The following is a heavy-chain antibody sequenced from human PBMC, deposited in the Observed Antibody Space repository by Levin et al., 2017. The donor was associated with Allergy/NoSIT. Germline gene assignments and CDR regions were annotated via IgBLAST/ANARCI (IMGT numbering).Heavy chain of an antibody. CDR2: IKQDGSET. D-gene: IGHD2-15*01. J-gene: IGHJ4*02. Sequence: HTGGSLRLSCAASGFSFSDYWMTWVRQAPGRGLEWVANIKQDGSETYYVDSVKGRFTISRDNAKNSVYLQLNSLRDADTAVYYCASRYCRDRSCYGGTYYYFDYWGQGTLVSVSS. CDR1: GFSFSDYW. V-gene: IGHV3-7*02. CDR3: ASRYCRDRSCYGGTYYYFDY.